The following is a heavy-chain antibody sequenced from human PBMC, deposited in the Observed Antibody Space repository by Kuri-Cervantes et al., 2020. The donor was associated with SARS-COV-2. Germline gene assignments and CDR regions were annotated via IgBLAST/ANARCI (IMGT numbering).Heavy chain of an antibody. V-gene: IGHV3-30-3*01. Sequence: GGSLRLSCAASGFTFSSYAMHWVRQAPGKGLEWVAVISYDGSNKYYADSVKGRFTISRDNSKNTLYLQMNSLRAEDTAVYYCAKEFLGKYDFWSGYRDAFDIWGQGTMVTVSS. CDR1: GFTFSSYA. CDR3: AKEFLGKYDFWSGYRDAFDI. D-gene: IGHD3-3*01. J-gene: IGHJ3*02. CDR2: ISYDGSNK.